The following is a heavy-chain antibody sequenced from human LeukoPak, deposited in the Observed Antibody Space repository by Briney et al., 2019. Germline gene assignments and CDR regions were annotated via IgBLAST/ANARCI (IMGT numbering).Heavy chain of an antibody. D-gene: IGHD2-21*02. J-gene: IGHJ4*02. Sequence: PGGSLRLSCAASGFTFSSYSMNWVRQAPGKGLEWVSSISSSSSYIYYADSVKGRFTISRDNAKNSLYLQMNSLRAEDTAVYYCARVREEAYRGGDCYAADYWGQGTLVTVSS. V-gene: IGHV3-21*01. CDR3: ARVREEAYRGGDCYAADY. CDR2: ISSSSSYI. CDR1: GFTFSSYS.